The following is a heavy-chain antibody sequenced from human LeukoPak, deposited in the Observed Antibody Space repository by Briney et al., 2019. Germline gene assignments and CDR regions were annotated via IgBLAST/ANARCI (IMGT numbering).Heavy chain of an antibody. CDR1: GGSISSYY. CDR2: IYYSGTT. V-gene: IGHV4-59*01. J-gene: IGHJ4*02. Sequence: SETLSLTCTVSGGSISSYYWSWIRQPPGNGLEWIGYIYYSGTTNYNPSLKSRVTISVGTSKNQFSLKLSSVTAADTAVYYCARGVYIAAAQYGYWGQGTLVTVSS. D-gene: IGHD6-13*01. CDR3: ARGVYIAAAQYGY.